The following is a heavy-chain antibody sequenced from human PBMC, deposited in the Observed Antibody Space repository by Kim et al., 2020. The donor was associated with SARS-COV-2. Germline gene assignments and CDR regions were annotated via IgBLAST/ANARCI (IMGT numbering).Heavy chain of an antibody. CDR1: GFTFSSYG. CDR2: ISYDGSNK. Sequence: GGSLRLSCAASGFTFSSYGMHWVRQAPGKGLEWVAVISYDGSNKYYADSVKGRFTISRDNSKNTLYLQMNSLGADGTAVYYCAKEESRRWLQPRDWYFDLWGRGTLVTVSS. D-gene: IGHD5-12*01. V-gene: IGHV3-30*18. CDR3: AKEESRRWLQPRDWYFDL. J-gene: IGHJ2*01.